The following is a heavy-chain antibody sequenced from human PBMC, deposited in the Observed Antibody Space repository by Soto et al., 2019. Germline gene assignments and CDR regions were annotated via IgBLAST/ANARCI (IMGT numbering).Heavy chain of an antibody. Sequence: GGSLRLSCAASGFTFRSYWMQWVRQAPGKGLVWVSWINSDGSSTSYADSVKGRFTISRDNAKNTLYLQMNNLRVEDTAVYYCGRGGDPDYWGQGTLVTVSS. V-gene: IGHV3-74*01. CDR3: GRGGDPDY. CDR1: GFTFRSYW. CDR2: INSDGSST. D-gene: IGHD2-21*02. J-gene: IGHJ4*02.